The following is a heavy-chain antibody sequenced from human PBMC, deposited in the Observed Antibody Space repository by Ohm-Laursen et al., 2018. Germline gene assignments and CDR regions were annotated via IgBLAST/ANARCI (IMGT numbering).Heavy chain of an antibody. Sequence: SLRLSCAASGFTFDDYAMHWVRQAPGKGLEWVSGISWNSGSIGYADSVKGRFIISRDNAKNSLYLQMNSLRAEDTAVYYCAREGLRFLEWLPIDYWGQGTLVTVSS. CDR3: AREGLRFLEWLPIDY. V-gene: IGHV3-9*01. CDR2: ISWNSGSI. D-gene: IGHD3-3*01. J-gene: IGHJ4*02. CDR1: GFTFDDYA.